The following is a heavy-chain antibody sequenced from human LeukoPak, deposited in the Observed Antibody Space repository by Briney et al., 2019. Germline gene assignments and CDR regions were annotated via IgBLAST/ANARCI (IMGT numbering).Heavy chain of an antibody. CDR3: AARRITFGGVNPFDY. CDR2: ISGSGGST. CDR1: GFTFSSYA. D-gene: IGHD3-16*01. Sequence: PGGSLRLSCAASGFTFSSYAMSWVRQAPGKGLEWVSAISGSGGSTYYVDSVKGRFTISRDNSKNTLYLQMNSLRAEDTAVYYCAARRITFGGVNPFDYWGQGTLVTVSS. J-gene: IGHJ4*02. V-gene: IGHV3-23*01.